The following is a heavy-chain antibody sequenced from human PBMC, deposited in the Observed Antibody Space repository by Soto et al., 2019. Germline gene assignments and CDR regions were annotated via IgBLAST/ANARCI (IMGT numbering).Heavy chain of an antibody. CDR2: IHFSGSS. CDR3: ARGGDPTAGGTAAFEI. V-gene: IGHV4-59*01. Sequence: LSLTCTVVDGSISANSWSRVRKTPGEELEWIGYIHFSGSSSYNPSLKSRITISGDTSKNQFSLKVTSVIAADTAVYYCARGGDPTAGGTAAFEIWGQGIMVTGSS. D-gene: IGHD2-8*02. CDR1: DGSISANS. J-gene: IGHJ3*02.